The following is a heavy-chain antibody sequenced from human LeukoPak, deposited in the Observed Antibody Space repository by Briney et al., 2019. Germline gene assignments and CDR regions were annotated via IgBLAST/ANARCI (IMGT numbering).Heavy chain of an antibody. CDR1: GGSVSSGDYY. Sequence: SQTLSLTCTVSGGSVSSGDYYWSWIRQPPGKGLEWIGYIYYSGSTYYNPSLKSRVTISVDTSKNQFSLKLSSVTAADTAVYYCARVGDYGDYVLDYWGQGTLVTVSS. CDR3: ARVGDYGDYVLDY. CDR2: IYYSGST. J-gene: IGHJ4*02. D-gene: IGHD4-17*01. V-gene: IGHV4-30-4*01.